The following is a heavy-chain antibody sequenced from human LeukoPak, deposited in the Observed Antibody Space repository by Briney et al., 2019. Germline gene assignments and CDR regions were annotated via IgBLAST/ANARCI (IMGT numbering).Heavy chain of an antibody. Sequence: ASVKVSCKASGYTFTGYYMHWVRQAPGRGLEWMGWINPNSGGTNYAQKFQGWVTMTRDTSISTAYMELSRLRSDDTAVYYCARVARGYSYGWDAFDIWGQGTMVTVSS. V-gene: IGHV1-2*04. CDR2: INPNSGGT. J-gene: IGHJ3*02. CDR1: GYTFTGYY. CDR3: ARVARGYSYGWDAFDI. D-gene: IGHD5-18*01.